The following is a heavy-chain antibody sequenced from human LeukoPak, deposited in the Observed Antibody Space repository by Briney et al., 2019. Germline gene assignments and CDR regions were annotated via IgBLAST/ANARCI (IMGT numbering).Heavy chain of an antibody. V-gene: IGHV4-39*01. Sequence: PSETLSLTCTVSGGSISSGSYYWGWIRQPPGKGLEWIGSIYYSGSTYYNPSLKSRVTISVDTSKNQFSLKLSSVTAADTAVYYCARHSNMIPVDYWGQGTLATVSS. CDR3: ARHSNMIPVDY. CDR2: IYYSGST. D-gene: IGHD3-16*01. J-gene: IGHJ4*02. CDR1: GGSISSGSYY.